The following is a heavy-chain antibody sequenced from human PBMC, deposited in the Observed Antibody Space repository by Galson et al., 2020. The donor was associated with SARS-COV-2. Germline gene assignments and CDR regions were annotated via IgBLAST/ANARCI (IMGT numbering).Heavy chain of an antibody. Sequence: SCAASGFTFSSSWMHWVRQAPGKGLVWVSRVNGDGTLTTYADSVKGRFTISRDNVKSTLYLQMNSLRVEDTGVYYCTKDKGGVAAAGYWFYGMDVWGQGTTVTVSS. V-gene: IGHV3-74*01. D-gene: IGHD6-13*01. CDR2: VNGDGTLT. CDR3: TKDKGGVAAAGYWFYGMDV. J-gene: IGHJ6*02. CDR1: GFTFSSSW.